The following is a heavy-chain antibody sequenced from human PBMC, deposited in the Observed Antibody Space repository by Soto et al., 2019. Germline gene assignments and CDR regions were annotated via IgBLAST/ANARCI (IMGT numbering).Heavy chain of an antibody. CDR3: AKDLTPTYYYDSSGYFDY. Sequence: EVQLLESGGGLVQPGGSLRLSCAASGFTFSSYAMSWVRQAPGKGLEWVSAISGSGGSTYYADSVKGRFTISRDNSKNTLYLQMNSLRADDTAVYYCAKDLTPTYYYDSSGYFDYWVQGTLVTVSS. V-gene: IGHV3-23*01. J-gene: IGHJ4*02. CDR1: GFTFSSYA. CDR2: ISGSGGST. D-gene: IGHD3-22*01.